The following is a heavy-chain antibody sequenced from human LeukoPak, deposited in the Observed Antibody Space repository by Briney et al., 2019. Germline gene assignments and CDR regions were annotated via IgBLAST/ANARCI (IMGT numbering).Heavy chain of an antibody. Sequence: KSSETLSLTCTVSGGSISRGGYYWSWIRQPPGKGLEWIGEINHSGSTNYNPSLKSRVTISVDTSKNQFSLKLSSVTAADTAVYYCARGGRIAAAGTGYFDYWGQGTLVTVSS. CDR3: ARGGRIAAAGTGYFDY. J-gene: IGHJ4*02. V-gene: IGHV4-34*01. CDR1: GGSISRGGYY. CDR2: INHSGST. D-gene: IGHD6-13*01.